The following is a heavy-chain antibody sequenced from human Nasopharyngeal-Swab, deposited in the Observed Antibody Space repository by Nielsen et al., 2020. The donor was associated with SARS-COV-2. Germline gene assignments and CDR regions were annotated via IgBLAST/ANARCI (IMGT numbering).Heavy chain of an antibody. CDR3: ARQCMAVVGPCSWLAP. J-gene: IGHJ5*02. Sequence: SETLSLTCAVSGAPISSSYWWGWVRQPPGKGLEWVGQIDLGGGTAYNPSLRSRVTISVDTSSNQFSLNLSSVTASDTAVYYCARQCMAVVGPCSWLAPWGQGSLVTVST. D-gene: IGHD6-19*01. CDR1: GAPISSSYW. V-gene: IGHV4-39*01. CDR2: IDLGGGT.